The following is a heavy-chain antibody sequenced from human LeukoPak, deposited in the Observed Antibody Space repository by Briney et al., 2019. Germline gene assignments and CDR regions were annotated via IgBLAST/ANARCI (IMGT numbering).Heavy chain of an antibody. CDR1: GFTVSSNY. CDR3: AGGMDTIAPWFDS. D-gene: IGHD5-24*01. V-gene: IGHV3-66*02. J-gene: IGHJ5*01. Sequence: HPGGSLRLSCAASGFTVSSNYMSWVRQALGKGLEWVSLTYSGGTTYYADSVRGRFTISRDNSKNTLYLQMNSLRAEDTAVYYCAGGMDTIAPWFDSWGQGTLVNVSS. CDR2: TYSGGTT.